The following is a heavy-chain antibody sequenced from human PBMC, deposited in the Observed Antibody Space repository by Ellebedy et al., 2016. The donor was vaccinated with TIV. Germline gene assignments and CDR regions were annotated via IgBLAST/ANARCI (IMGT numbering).Heavy chain of an antibody. CDR2: IKIDGSEM. CDR3: ARVNDYVWGTYRANPDY. D-gene: IGHD3-16*02. Sequence: GESLKISCVASGFTFRDYWMTWVRQAPGKGLEWVANIKIDGSEMYYVDSVKGRFTISRDNAKNSLYLKMNSLRAEDTAVYYCARVNDYVWGTYRANPDYWGQGTLVSVSS. CDR1: GFTFRDYW. J-gene: IGHJ4*02. V-gene: IGHV3-7*04.